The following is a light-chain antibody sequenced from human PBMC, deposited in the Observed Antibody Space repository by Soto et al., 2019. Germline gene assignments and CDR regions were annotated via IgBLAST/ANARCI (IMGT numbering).Light chain of an antibody. CDR1: QSISST. Sequence: EIVMTQSPATLSVSPGERATLSCRASQSISSTLAWYQQQPGQSPRLLIYGASNRASGIPARFSGSGSGTEFTLAISSLQSEEFAVYECQQYRDWSFTFGQGTQLEIK. CDR2: GAS. J-gene: IGKJ2*01. V-gene: IGKV3-15*01. CDR3: QQYRDWSFT.